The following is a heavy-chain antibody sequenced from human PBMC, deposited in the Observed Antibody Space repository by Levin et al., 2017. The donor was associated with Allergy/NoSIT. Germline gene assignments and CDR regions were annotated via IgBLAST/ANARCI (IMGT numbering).Heavy chain of an antibody. CDR1: GFTFSSYA. D-gene: IGHD2-21*02. J-gene: IGHJ4*02. CDR3: ARGRIVVVTASADY. CDR2: ISYDGSNK. Sequence: GESLKISCAASGFTFSSYAMHWVRQAPGKGLEWVAVISYDGSNKYYADSVKGRFTISRDNSKNTLYLQMNSLRAEDTAVYYCARGRIVVVTASADYWGQGTLVTVSS. V-gene: IGHV3-30-3*01.